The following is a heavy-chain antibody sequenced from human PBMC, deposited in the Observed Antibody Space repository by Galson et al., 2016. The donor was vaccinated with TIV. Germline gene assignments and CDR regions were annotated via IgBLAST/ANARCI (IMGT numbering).Heavy chain of an antibody. V-gene: IGHV3-30-3*01. CDR1: GFTFSSYT. J-gene: IGHJ4*02. Sequence: LRLSCAASGFTFSSYTFHWVCQTPGKGLEWVAIISHDGNNKDFADSVEGRFTISRDSSKNTVFLQMNSLRLEDTAVYYCTRDGRGNWKYVDYFDYWGPGTVVTVSS. CDR2: ISHDGNNK. D-gene: IGHD1-7*01. CDR3: TRDGRGNWKYVDYFDY.